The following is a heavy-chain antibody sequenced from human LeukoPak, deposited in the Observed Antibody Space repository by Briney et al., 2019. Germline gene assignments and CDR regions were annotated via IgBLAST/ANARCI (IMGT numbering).Heavy chain of an antibody. J-gene: IGHJ5*02. Sequence: ASVKVSCKASGYTFTSYAMNWVRQAPGQGLEWMGIINPSGGSTSYAQKFQGRVTMTRGMFTSTDYMELSSLRSEDTAVYYCARDNSVEDTAWWFDPWGQGTLVTVSS. D-gene: IGHD4-23*01. CDR3: ARDNSVEDTAWWFDP. V-gene: IGHV1-46*01. CDR1: GYTFTSYA. CDR2: INPSGGST.